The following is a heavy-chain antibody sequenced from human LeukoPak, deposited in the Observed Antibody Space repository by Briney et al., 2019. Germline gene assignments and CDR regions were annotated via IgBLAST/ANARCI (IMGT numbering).Heavy chain of an antibody. J-gene: IGHJ4*02. CDR1: GGSISSYY. CDR2: IYTSGGT. V-gene: IGHV4-4*07. D-gene: IGHD3-22*01. Sequence: SETLSLTCTVSGGSISSYYWSWLRQPAGKGLEWIGRIYTSGGTKYNPSLKSRVTMSVDTSKNQFSLKLSSVTAADTAVYYCARGVFYYDSSGRGYYFDYWGQGTLVTVSS. CDR3: ARGVFYYDSSGRGYYFDY.